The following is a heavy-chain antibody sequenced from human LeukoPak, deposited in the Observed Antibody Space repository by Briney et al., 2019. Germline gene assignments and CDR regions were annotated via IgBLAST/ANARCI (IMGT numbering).Heavy chain of an antibody. J-gene: IGHJ4*02. D-gene: IGHD6-13*01. Sequence: SVKVSCKASGYTFTSYGISWVRQAPGQGLEWMGRIIPILGIANYAQKFQGRVTITADKSTSTAYMELSSLRSEDTAVYYCATILIAAAGTDYWGQGTLVTVSS. CDR2: IIPILGIA. CDR1: GYTFTSYG. V-gene: IGHV1-69*04. CDR3: ATILIAAAGTDY.